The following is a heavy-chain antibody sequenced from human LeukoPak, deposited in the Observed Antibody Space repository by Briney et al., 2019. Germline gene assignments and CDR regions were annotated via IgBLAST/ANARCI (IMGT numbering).Heavy chain of an antibody. CDR1: GFSFSSYE. D-gene: IGHD3-22*01. J-gene: IGHJ6*03. V-gene: IGHV3-48*03. CDR3: ARKGYDSSGYYYYMDV. CDR2: ISSSGSTI. Sequence: GGSLRLSCAASGFSFSSYEMNWVRQAPGKGLEWVSYISSSGSTIYYADSVKGRFTISRDNAKNSLYLQMNSLRAEDTAVYYCARKGYDSSGYYYYMDVWGQGTLVTVSS.